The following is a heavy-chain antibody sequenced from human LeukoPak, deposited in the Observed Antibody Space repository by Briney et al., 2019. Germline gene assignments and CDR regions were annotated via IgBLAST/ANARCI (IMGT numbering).Heavy chain of an antibody. CDR2: ISYDGSNE. D-gene: IGHD3-9*01. CDR1: GFTFSSYN. V-gene: IGHV3-30-3*01. J-gene: IGHJ4*02. CDR3: ARDRGRYFDWSGDS. Sequence: LPGGSLRLSCAASGFTFSSYNMNWVRQAPGKGLEWMAVISYDGSNEYYADSVKGRFTISRDNSKNTLYVQMNSLRAEDTAVYYCARDRGRYFDWSGDSWGQGTLVTVSS.